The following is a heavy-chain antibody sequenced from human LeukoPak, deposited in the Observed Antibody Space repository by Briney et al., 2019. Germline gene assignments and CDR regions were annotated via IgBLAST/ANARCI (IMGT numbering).Heavy chain of an antibody. D-gene: IGHD7-27*01. J-gene: IGHJ4*02. V-gene: IGHV4-59*01. CDR3: AKKLAGDRFDY. CDR1: GGSFSDYY. Sequence: PSETLSLTCTISGGSFSDYYWSWIRQSPGKGLEWIGYIYHTGSTSYSPSLKSRVTISADTSQNQFSLKLSSVTAADTAVYYCAKKLAGDRFDYWGQGTLVTVSS. CDR2: IYHTGST.